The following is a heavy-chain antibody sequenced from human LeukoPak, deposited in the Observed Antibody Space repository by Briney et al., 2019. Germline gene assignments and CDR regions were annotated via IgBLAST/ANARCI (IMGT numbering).Heavy chain of an antibody. J-gene: IGHJ4*02. D-gene: IGHD4-17*01. CDR2: IYSGGST. Sequence: GGSPRLSCAASGFTVSSNYMSWVRQAPGKGLEWVSVIYSGGSTYYADSVKGRFTISRDNSKNTLYLQMNSLRAEDTAVYYCARDDYGVFDYWGQGTLVTVSS. CDR1: GFTVSSNY. CDR3: ARDDYGVFDY. V-gene: IGHV3-66*01.